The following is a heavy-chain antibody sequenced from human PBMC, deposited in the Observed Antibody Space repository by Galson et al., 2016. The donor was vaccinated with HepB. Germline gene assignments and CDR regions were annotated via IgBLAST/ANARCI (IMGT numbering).Heavy chain of an antibody. D-gene: IGHD3-10*01. V-gene: IGHV4-39*01. Sequence: SETLSLTCTVSGASISSGSSYWTWIRQHPGKGLEWIGSIYNSGTTSYSPSRKSRLTISVDTSRDQFSLNLRAVTAADTAVYFCARHSWFFSRFDYWGQGTLVTVSS. CDR3: ARHSWFFSRFDY. CDR2: IYNSGTT. J-gene: IGHJ4*02. CDR1: GASISSGSSY.